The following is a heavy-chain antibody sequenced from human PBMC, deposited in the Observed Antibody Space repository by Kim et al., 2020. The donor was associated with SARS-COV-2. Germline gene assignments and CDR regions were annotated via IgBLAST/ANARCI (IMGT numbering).Heavy chain of an antibody. D-gene: IGHD3-10*01. CDR3: ARLWFGDLH. V-gene: IGHV4-39*01. J-gene: IGHJ4*02. Sequence: SETLSLTCTVSGGSISSSSYYWGWIRQPPGKGLEWIGSIYYSGSTYYNPSLKSRVTISVDTSKNQFSLKLSSVTAADTAVYYCARLWFGDLHWGQGTLVTVSS. CDR2: IYYSGST. CDR1: GGSISSSSYY.